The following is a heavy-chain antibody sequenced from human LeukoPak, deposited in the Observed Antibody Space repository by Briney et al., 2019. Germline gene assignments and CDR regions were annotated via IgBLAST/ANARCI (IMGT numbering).Heavy chain of an antibody. CDR3: ARARVGDIVVVITPHPFDY. CDR1: GFTFSSYS. Sequence: GGSLRLSCAASGFTFSSYSMNWVRQAPGKGLEWVSSISSSSIYIYYADSVKGRFTISRDNAKNSLYLHMNSLRAEDTGVYYCARARVGDIVVVITPHPFDYWGQGTLVTVSS. V-gene: IGHV3-21*01. J-gene: IGHJ4*02. D-gene: IGHD3-22*01. CDR2: ISSSSIYI.